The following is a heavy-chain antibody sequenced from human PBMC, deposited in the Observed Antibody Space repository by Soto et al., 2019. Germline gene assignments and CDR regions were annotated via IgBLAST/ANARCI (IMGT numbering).Heavy chain of an antibody. V-gene: IGHV4-34*01. CDR3: AATFTFGGVIASPTHYYYYYGMDV. CDR2: VNHSGST. J-gene: IGHJ6*02. D-gene: IGHD3-16*02. CDR1: GGRFSGYN. Sequence: PSVTVRRPCSVCGGRFSGYNWSRIRHALGKGNERIGEVNHSGSTNYNPSLKSRVTISVDTSKNQFSLKLSSVTAADTAVYYCAATFTFGGVIASPTHYYYYYGMDVWGQGTRVT.